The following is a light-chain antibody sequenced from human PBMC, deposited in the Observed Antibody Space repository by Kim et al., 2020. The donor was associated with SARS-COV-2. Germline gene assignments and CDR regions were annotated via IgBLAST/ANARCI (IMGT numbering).Light chain of an antibody. J-gene: IGLJ1*01. CDR2: GKN. CDR3: NSRDSSGNHYV. Sequence: LGQKVRITCQGDSLRRYYASWYQQKPGQAPVLVIYGKNNRPSGIPDRFSGSSSGNTASLTITGAQAEDEADYYCNSRDSSGNHYVFGTGTKVTVL. CDR1: SLRRYY. V-gene: IGLV3-19*01.